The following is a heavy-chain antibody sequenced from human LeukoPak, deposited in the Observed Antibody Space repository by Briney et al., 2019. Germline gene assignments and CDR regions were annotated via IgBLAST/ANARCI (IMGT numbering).Heavy chain of an antibody. D-gene: IGHD2-2*01. Sequence: GGSLRLCCAASGFTFSSCSMKWGRRAPGEGRVRVSSISSSSSYIYYADSGKGRFTISRDNAKNPLYLQMNRLRAEDTAVYYCARGEGGYQTNDYWGQGTLVTVYS. CDR2: ISSSSSYI. J-gene: IGHJ4*02. V-gene: IGHV3-21*01. CDR3: ARGEGGYQTNDY. CDR1: GFTFSSCS.